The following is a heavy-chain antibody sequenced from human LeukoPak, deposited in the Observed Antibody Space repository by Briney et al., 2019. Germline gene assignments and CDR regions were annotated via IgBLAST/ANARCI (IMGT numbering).Heavy chain of an antibody. Sequence: ASVKVSCKASGVTFGSYAISWVRQAPGQGLEWMGWIIPIFGTANYAQKFQGGVTITTHESTSTAYMELSSLRSEDTAVYYCASTYCGGDCYPAGAFDIWGQGTMVTVSS. CDR1: GVTFGSYA. J-gene: IGHJ3*02. CDR3: ASTYCGGDCYPAGAFDI. D-gene: IGHD2-21*02. CDR2: IIPIFGTA. V-gene: IGHV1-69*05.